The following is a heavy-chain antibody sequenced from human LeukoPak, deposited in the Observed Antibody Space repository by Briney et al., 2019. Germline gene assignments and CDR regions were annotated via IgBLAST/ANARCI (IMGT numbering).Heavy chain of an antibody. J-gene: IGHJ4*02. CDR2: ISSSSSTI. CDR3: ARAGPSFDY. Sequence: GGSLRLSCAASGFTFSSYSMNWVRQAPGKGLEWVSYISSSSSTIYYADSVKGRFTISRDNAKNSLYLQMNSLRAEDTAVYYCARAGPSFDYWGQGTLVTVSS. V-gene: IGHV3-48*01. CDR1: GFTFSSYS.